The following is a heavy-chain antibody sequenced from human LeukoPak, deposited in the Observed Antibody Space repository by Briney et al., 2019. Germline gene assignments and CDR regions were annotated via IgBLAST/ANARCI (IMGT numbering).Heavy chain of an antibody. CDR2: ISGGGDTT. Sequence: PGGSLRLSCAASGFIFSSYAMNWARQAPGQGLESFSGISGGGDTTFYADSVKGRFTISRDNSKNMLYLQMNSLRAEDTAVYYCEKLRSSTSSDAFDIWGQGTMVTVSS. D-gene: IGHD2-2*01. V-gene: IGHV3-23*01. J-gene: IGHJ3*02. CDR3: EKLRSSTSSDAFDI. CDR1: GFIFSSYA.